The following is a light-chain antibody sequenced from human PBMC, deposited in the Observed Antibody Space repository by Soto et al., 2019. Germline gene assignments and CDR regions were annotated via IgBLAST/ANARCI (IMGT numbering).Light chain of an antibody. J-gene: IGKJ1*01. CDR1: QSVSSN. V-gene: IGKV3-15*01. CDR2: DAS. Sequence: EIVMTQSPATLSVSPGEGANLSCRASQSVSSNLAWYQLKPGQAPRLLIYDASTRATGIPARFSGSGSGTEFTLTISSLQSEDCAVYYCQQYNNWPRTFGQGTNVEIK. CDR3: QQYNNWPRT.